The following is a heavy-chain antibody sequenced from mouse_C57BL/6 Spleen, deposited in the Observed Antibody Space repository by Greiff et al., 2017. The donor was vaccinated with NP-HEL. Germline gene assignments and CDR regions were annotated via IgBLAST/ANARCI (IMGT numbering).Heavy chain of an antibody. J-gene: IGHJ4*01. V-gene: IGHV1-72*01. CDR1: GYTFTSYW. Sequence: QVQLQQPGAELVKPGASVKLSCKASGYTFTSYWMHWVKQRPGRGLEWIGRIDPNTGGTKYNQKFKRKATLTVDKPSSTAYMQLSSLTSEDSAVYCCARYPVGPRGAMDYWGQGTSANVSS. CDR2: IDPNTGGT. CDR3: ARYPVGPRGAMDY.